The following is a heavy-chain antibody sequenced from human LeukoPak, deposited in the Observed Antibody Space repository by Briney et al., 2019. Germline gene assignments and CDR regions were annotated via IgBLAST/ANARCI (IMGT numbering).Heavy chain of an antibody. CDR1: GFTFSSYW. CDR2: IKQDGSEK. Sequence: GGSLRLSCAASGFTFSSYWMSWVRQAPGKGLEWVANIKQDGSEKYYVDSVKGRFTISRDNAKNSLYLQMNSLRAEDTAVYCCARELYSSSWYGNYYYYYGMDVWGQGTTVTVSS. J-gene: IGHJ6*02. V-gene: IGHV3-7*01. D-gene: IGHD6-13*01. CDR3: ARELYSSSWYGNYYYYYGMDV.